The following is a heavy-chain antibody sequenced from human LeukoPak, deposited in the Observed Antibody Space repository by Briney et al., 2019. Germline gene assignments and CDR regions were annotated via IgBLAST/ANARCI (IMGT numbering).Heavy chain of an antibody. CDR3: ARDRTSRGYSYGVDY. J-gene: IGHJ4*02. D-gene: IGHD5-18*01. V-gene: IGHV3-49*04. CDR1: GFTFGDYV. Sequence: GSLRLSCTGSGFTFGDYVMSCVRQAPGKGLEWVGFIRRRGYGGTIEYAASVRGRFTISRDDSKSIAYLQMNSLKAEDTAVYYCARDRTSRGYSYGVDYWGQGTLVTVSS. CDR2: IRRRGYGGTI.